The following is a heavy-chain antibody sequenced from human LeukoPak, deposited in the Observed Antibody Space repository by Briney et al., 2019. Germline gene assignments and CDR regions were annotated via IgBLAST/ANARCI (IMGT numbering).Heavy chain of an antibody. CDR2: VYYNGST. J-gene: IGHJ4*02. V-gene: IGHV4-59*02. CDR3: ARDFHSRYGGRYLDY. D-gene: IGHD1-26*01. CDR1: GGSVSNYY. Sequence: SETLSLTCSVSGGSVSNYYWSWIRQPPGKGLEWIGEVYYNGSTSHNPSLKSRLTISVDTSKKQFSLNLSSVTAADTAVYYCARDFHSRYGGRYLDYWGQGTLVTVSS.